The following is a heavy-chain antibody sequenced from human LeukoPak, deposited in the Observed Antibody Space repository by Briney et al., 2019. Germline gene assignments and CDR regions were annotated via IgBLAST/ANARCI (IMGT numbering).Heavy chain of an antibody. CDR2: IRYDGSNK. V-gene: IGHV3-30*02. Sequence: PGGSLRLSCAASGFTVSRNYMSWVRQAPGKGLEWVAFIRYDGSNKYYADSVKGRFTISRDNSKNTLYVQMNSLRPEDTAVYYCAKGWDYSVDYWGQGTLVTVSS. CDR1: GFTVSRNY. CDR3: AKGWDYSVDY. D-gene: IGHD1-26*01. J-gene: IGHJ4*02.